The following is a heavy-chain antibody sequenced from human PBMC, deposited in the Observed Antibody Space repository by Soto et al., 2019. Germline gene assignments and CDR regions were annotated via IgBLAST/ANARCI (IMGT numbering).Heavy chain of an antibody. CDR1: GYTFFTYD. Sequence: QVHLVQSGVEVKTPGASVTVSCQASGYTFFTYDISWVRQAPGQGLEWMGWISTYSGDTKYAQKFQRRVTMTTDTSTTTAYLELRSLRSDDTAVYYCARHHGPTTSENWFDPWGQGTLVTVSS. CDR3: ARHHGPTTSENWFDP. CDR2: ISTYSGDT. V-gene: IGHV1-18*01. D-gene: IGHD5-12*01. J-gene: IGHJ5*02.